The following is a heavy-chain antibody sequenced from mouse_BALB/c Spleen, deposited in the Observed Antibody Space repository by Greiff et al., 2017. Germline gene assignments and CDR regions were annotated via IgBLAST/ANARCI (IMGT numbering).Heavy chain of an antibody. D-gene: IGHD2-2*01. J-gene: IGHJ3*01. CDR2: IRNKANGYTT. V-gene: IGHV7-3*02. CDR3: ARDGNGYFAY. Sequence: EVKLVESGGGLVQPGGSLRLSCATSGFTFTDYYMSWVRQPPGKALEWLGFIRNKANGYTTEYSASVKGRFTISRDNSPSILYLQMNTLRAEDSATYYCARDGNGYFAYWGQGTLVTVSA. CDR1: GFTFTDYY.